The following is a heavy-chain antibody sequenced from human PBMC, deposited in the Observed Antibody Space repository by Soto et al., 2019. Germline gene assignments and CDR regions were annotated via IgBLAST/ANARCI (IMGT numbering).Heavy chain of an antibody. D-gene: IGHD1-26*01. Sequence: ASVKVSCKASGYTFTNYGITWVRQAPGQGLEWMGWISAYNGDTNYAQKVQGRVTMTTDTSTSTAYMELRSLRSDDTAVYYCARAPGSGSYSSYWGQGSLVTVSS. J-gene: IGHJ4*02. CDR3: ARAPGSGSYSSY. CDR2: ISAYNGDT. CDR1: GYTFTNYG. V-gene: IGHV1-18*01.